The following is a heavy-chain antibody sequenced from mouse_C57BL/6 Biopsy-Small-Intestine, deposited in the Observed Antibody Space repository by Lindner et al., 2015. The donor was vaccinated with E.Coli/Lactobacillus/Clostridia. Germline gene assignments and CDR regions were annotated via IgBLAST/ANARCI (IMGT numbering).Heavy chain of an antibody. CDR1: GYSFTGYY. J-gene: IGHJ3*01. CDR2: ISPYNAMS. V-gene: IGHV1-31*01. Sequence: VQLQESGPELVKPGASVKISCKASGYSFTGYYIHWVKQSHGNILDWIGYISPYNAMSSYNQKFKGKALLTVDKSSSTAYMELRSLTSEDSAVYYCAANFGTLAWFAYWGQGTLVTVSA. CDR3: AANFGTLAWFAY. D-gene: IGHD2-1*01.